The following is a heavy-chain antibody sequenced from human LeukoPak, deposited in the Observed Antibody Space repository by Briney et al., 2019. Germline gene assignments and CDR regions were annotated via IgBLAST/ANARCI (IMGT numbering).Heavy chain of an antibody. Sequence: GGCLRLSCAASGFTLMSYTMNWVRQAPGKGLEWVSSIGISSNKIYYADSVKGRFIISRDNAKNSLYPQMNSLRAEDTAVYYCARGVGATFVFIWGQGTMVTVSS. D-gene: IGHD1-26*01. V-gene: IGHV3-21*01. CDR1: GFTLMSYT. J-gene: IGHJ3*02. CDR2: IGISSNKI. CDR3: ARGVGATFVFI.